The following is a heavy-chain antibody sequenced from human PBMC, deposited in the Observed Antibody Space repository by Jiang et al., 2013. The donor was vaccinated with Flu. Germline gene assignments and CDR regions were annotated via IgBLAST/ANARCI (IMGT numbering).Heavy chain of an antibody. D-gene: IGHD6-13*01. CDR3: ARGSSWSTY. Sequence: PSETLSLTCAVYGESFSGYYWSWIRQPPGKGLEWIGEINHSGSTNYNPSLKSRVTISVDTSKNQFSLKLSSMTAADTAVYYCARGSSWSTYWGQGTLVTVSS. J-gene: IGHJ4*02. CDR1: GESFSGYY. CDR2: INHSGST. V-gene: IGHV4-34*01.